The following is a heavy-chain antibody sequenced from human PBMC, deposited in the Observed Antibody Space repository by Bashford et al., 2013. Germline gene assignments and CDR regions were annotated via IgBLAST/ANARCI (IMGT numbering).Heavy chain of an antibody. Sequence: LRLSCAASGFTFDDYAMHWVRQAPGKGLEWVSGISWNSGSIGYADSVKGRFTISRDNAKNSLYLQMNSLRAEDMALYYCAKDTCSSTSCYTMDYGMDVWGQGTTVTVSS. CDR1: GFTFDDYA. J-gene: IGHJ6*02. CDR2: ISWNSGSI. CDR3: AKDTCSSTSCYTMDYGMDV. V-gene: IGHV3-9*03. D-gene: IGHD2-2*02.